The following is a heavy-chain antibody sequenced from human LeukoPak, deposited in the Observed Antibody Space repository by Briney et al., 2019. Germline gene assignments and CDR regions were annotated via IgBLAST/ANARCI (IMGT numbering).Heavy chain of an antibody. CDR2: ISSTSKTI. Sequence: GGSLRLSCAASGFTFSSYSMNWVRQAPGKGLEWVSHISSTSKTIYYADSVKGRFTISRDNAKNSLYLQMNSLRAEDTAVYYCARFLEWLPRGPPFDYWGQGTLVTVSS. D-gene: IGHD3-3*01. V-gene: IGHV3-48*01. CDR3: ARFLEWLPRGPPFDY. CDR1: GFTFSSYS. J-gene: IGHJ4*02.